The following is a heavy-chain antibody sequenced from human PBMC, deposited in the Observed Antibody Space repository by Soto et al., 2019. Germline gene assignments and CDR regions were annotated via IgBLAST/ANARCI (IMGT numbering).Heavy chain of an antibody. CDR1: VGSISSDNW. D-gene: IGHD6-6*01. CDR2: IYHSGRT. Sequence: SETLSLTCAVSVGSISSDNWWTWVRQSPGKGLEWMGEIYHSGRTTYSPSLKSRVAMSVDKSNNQFSLKLNSVTAADTAMCYCERAAVATRCFEFWGQGALVTVS. CDR3: ERAAVATRCFEF. J-gene: IGHJ1*01. V-gene: IGHV4-4*02.